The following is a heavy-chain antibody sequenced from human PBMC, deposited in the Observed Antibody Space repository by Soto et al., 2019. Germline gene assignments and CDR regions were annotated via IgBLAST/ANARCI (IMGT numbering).Heavy chain of an antibody. V-gene: IGHV1-3*05. J-gene: IGHJ4*02. CDR1: GYTFTSYA. CDR3: AREGGYSNFDY. D-gene: IGHD4-4*01. CDR2: INAGNGNT. Sequence: QVQLVQSGVEEKKPGASVKVSCKASGYTFTSYAVHWVRQAPGQRLEWMGWINAGNGNTKYSQKFQGRVTITRDTSASTAYMELSSLRSEDTAVYYCAREGGYSNFDYWGQGTLDSVSS.